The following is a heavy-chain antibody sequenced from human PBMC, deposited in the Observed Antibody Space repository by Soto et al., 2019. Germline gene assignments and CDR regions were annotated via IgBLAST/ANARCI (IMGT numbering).Heavy chain of an antibody. CDR2: IIPIFGTA. CDR1: GGTFSSYA. J-gene: IGHJ6*02. D-gene: IGHD2-2*01. CDR3: ASLGYCSSTSCYYYYGMDV. Sequence: SVKVSCKASGGTFSSYAISWVRQAPGQGLEWMGGIIPIFGTANYAQKFQGRVTITADESTSTAYMELSSLRSEDTAVYYCASLGYCSSTSCYYYYGMDVWGQGTTLTVS. V-gene: IGHV1-69*13.